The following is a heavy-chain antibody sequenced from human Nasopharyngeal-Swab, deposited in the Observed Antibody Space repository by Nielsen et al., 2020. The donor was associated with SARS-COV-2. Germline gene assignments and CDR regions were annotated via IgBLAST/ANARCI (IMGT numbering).Heavy chain of an antibody. CDR1: GHSFTSYW. CDR3: AREGLGEYDFWSGYPD. CDR2: IYPGDSDT. Sequence: GESLKISCKGSGHSFTSYWIGWVRQMPGKGLEWMGIIYPGDSDTRYSPSFQGQVTISADKSISTAYLQWSSLKASDTAMYYCAREGLGEYDFWSGYPDWGQGTLVTVSS. V-gene: IGHV5-51*01. D-gene: IGHD3-3*01. J-gene: IGHJ4*02.